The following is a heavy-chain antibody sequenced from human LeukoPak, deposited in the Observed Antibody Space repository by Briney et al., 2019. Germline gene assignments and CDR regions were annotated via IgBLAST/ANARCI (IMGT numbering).Heavy chain of an antibody. D-gene: IGHD3-10*01. V-gene: IGHV1-2*02. CDR3: ARDLTEGSGSYAFDY. J-gene: IGHJ4*02. Sequence: ASLRVSCTASGYTFTGYYMHWVRQAPGQGLEWMGWINPNSGGTNYAQTFQGRVTMTRDTSISTAYMELSRLRSDDTAVYYCARDLTEGSGSYAFDYWGQGTLVTVSS. CDR2: INPNSGGT. CDR1: GYTFTGYY.